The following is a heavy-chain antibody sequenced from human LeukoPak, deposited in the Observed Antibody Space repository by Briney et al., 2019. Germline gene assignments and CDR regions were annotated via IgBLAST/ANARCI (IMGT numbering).Heavy chain of an antibody. J-gene: IGHJ4*01. CDR3: ATAGDTSNVYSSLDY. CDR1: GYIFTGYY. V-gene: IGHV1-2*02. CDR2: INPNSGGT. Sequence: ASVKVSCKASGYIFTGYYMHCVRQAPGQGLEWMGWINPNSGGTNYAQKFQGRVTMTRDTSISTAYMELSSLRSVDTADYYCATAGDTSNVYSSLDYWGQGTPVTVSS. D-gene: IGHD2-21*02.